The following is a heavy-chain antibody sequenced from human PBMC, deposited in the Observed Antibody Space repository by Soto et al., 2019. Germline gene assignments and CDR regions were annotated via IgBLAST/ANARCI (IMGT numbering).Heavy chain of an antibody. Sequence: QVQLMESGGGVVQPGRSLRLSCAASGFTFNTYAMHWVHQAPGKGLEWVAVITPDGTEQYYEDSVKGRFTISRDNSKNTLYLQMNSLGLEDMSIYHCAKRGILGAQGMAYFDLWGRGTLVTVSS. D-gene: IGHD1-26*01. J-gene: IGHJ2*01. CDR1: GFTFNTYA. V-gene: IGHV3-30*18. CDR2: ITPDGTEQ. CDR3: AKRGILGAQGMAYFDL.